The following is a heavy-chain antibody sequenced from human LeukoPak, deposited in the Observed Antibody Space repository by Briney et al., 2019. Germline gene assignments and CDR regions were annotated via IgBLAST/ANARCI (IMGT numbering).Heavy chain of an antibody. D-gene: IGHD1-26*01. Sequence: PGGSLRLSCVASGFTFSDFLMSWVRQAPGQGLEWVASINQDEREKRFVDSVKGRFTISRDNAKNSLYLQMNSLRAEDKAVYFCARVTAGATTLNYYYYYMDVWGKGTKVTVSS. J-gene: IGHJ6*03. V-gene: IGHV3-7*01. CDR3: ARVTAGATTLNYYYYYMDV. CDR1: GFTFSDFL. CDR2: INQDEREK.